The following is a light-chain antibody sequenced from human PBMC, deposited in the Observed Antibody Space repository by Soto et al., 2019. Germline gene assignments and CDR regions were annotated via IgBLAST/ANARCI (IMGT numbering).Light chain of an antibody. CDR2: VGTGGIVG. CDR3: GADHGSGSNLFVV. Sequence: QSVLTQPPSASASLGASVTLTCTLSSGYSNYKVDWYQQRPGKGPRFVMRVGTGGIVGSKGDGIPDRFSVLGSGLNRYLTIKNIQEEDESDYHCGADHGSGSNLFVVFGGGTQLTVL. CDR1: SGYSNYK. J-gene: IGLJ2*01. V-gene: IGLV9-49*01.